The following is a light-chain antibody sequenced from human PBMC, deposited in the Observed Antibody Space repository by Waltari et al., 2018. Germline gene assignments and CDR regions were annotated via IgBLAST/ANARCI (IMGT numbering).Light chain of an antibody. CDR3: QVWDSSSDHRGV. J-gene: IGLJ3*02. CDR1: NIGNKN. V-gene: IGLV3-21*04. CDR2: YDT. Sequence: SFVLTQPPSVSVAPGKTARITCGGNNIGNKNVHWYQQKPGQAPVLVIYYDTDRPSGSPERFSGSNAGNTATLTITRVEAGDEADYYCQVWDSSSDHRGVFGGGTKLTVL.